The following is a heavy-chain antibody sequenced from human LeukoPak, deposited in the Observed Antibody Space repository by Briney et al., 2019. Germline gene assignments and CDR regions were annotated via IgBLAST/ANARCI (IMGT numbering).Heavy chain of an antibody. V-gene: IGHV3-23*01. CDR3: AKAPDRGYYYYMDV. J-gene: IGHJ6*03. CDR2: ISGSGGST. Sequence: GGSLRLSCAASGFTFSSYGMSWVRQAPGKGLEWVSAISGSGGSTYYADSVKGRFTISRDNSKNTLYLQMNSLRAVDTAVYYCAKAPDRGYYYYMDVWGKGTTVTISS. D-gene: IGHD3-22*01. CDR1: GFTFSSYG.